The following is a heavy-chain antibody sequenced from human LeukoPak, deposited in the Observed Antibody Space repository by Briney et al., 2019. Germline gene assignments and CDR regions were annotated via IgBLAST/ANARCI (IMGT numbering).Heavy chain of an antibody. CDR2: ISAYNGNT. D-gene: IGHD3-16*01. CDR1: GYTFTSYG. CDR3: ARGGELLGDNWFDP. J-gene: IGHJ5*02. Sequence: ASVKVSCKASGYTFTSYGISWVRQAPGQGLEWMGWISAYNGNTNYAQKFQGRVTMTRNTSISTAYMELSSLRSEDTAVYYCARGGELLGDNWFDPWGQGTLVTVSS. V-gene: IGHV1-18*01.